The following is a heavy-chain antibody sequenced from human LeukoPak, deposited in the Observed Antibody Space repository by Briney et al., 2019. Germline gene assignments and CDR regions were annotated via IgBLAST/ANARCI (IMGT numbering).Heavy chain of an antibody. CDR2: IKQDGSEK. Sequence: GGSLRLSCAASGFTFSIYWMSWVRQAPGKGLEWVANIKQDGSEKYYVDSVKGRFTISRDNAKNSLYLQMNSLRAEDTAVYYCARGSSGWYGAYYYYYYYMDVWGKGTTVTVSS. V-gene: IGHV3-7*01. D-gene: IGHD6-19*01. CDR1: GFTFSIYW. J-gene: IGHJ6*03. CDR3: ARGSSGWYGAYYYYYYYMDV.